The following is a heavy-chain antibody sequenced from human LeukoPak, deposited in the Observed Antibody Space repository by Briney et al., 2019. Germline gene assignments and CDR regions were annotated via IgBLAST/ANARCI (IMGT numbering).Heavy chain of an antibody. CDR1: GDTIRSNSYQ. Sequence: SETLSLTCSVSGDTIRSNSYQWGWVRQAPGKGLEWIGSISYSGSTYYNPSLKSRVTISVGTSKTKFYLIVTSMTAADTAVYYCARRGSHALDNWGHGTLVTVSS. CDR3: ARRGSHALDN. J-gene: IGHJ4*01. V-gene: IGHV4-39*01. CDR2: ISYSGST. D-gene: IGHD1-26*01.